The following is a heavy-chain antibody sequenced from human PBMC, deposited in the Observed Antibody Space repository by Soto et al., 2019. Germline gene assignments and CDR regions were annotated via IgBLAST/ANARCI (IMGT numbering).Heavy chain of an antibody. D-gene: IGHD3-22*01. CDR1: GFTFSSYA. CDR3: ASPLYDSSGYSLDY. V-gene: IGHV3-30-3*01. Sequence: QVQLVESGGGVVQPGRSLRLSCAASGFTFSSYAMHWVRQAPGKGLEWVAVISYDGSNKYYADSVKGRFTISRDNSKNTLYLQMNSLRAEDTAVYYCASPLYDSSGYSLDYWGQGTLVTVSS. J-gene: IGHJ4*02. CDR2: ISYDGSNK.